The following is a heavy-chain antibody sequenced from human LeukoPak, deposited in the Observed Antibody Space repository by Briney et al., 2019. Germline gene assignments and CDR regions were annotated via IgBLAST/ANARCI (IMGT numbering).Heavy chain of an antibody. V-gene: IGHV4-39*01. D-gene: IGHD4-17*01. CDR3: ARDYGDYSNNWFDP. CDR1: GGSFSSYY. J-gene: IGHJ5*02. CDR2: IYYSGST. Sequence: PSETLSLTCAVYGGSFSSYYWGWIRQPPGKGLEWIGSIYYSGSTYYNPSLKSRVTISVDTSKNQFSLKLSSVTAADTAVYYCARDYGDYSNNWFDPWGQGTLVTVSS.